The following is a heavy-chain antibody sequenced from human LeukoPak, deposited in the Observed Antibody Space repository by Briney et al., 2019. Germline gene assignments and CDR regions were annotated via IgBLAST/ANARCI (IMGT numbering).Heavy chain of an antibody. CDR1: GYTFTSYY. Sequence: GASVKVSCKASGYTFTSYYMHWVRQAPGQGLEWMGIINPSGGSTSYAQKFQGRVTMTRDMSTSTVYMELSSLRSEDTAVYYCARALAAAGLDYWGQGTLSPSPQ. D-gene: IGHD6-13*01. V-gene: IGHV1-46*01. CDR3: ARALAAAGLDY. J-gene: IGHJ4*02. CDR2: INPSGGST.